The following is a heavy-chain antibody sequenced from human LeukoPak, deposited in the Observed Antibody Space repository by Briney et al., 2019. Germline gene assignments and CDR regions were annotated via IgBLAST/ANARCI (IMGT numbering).Heavy chain of an antibody. J-gene: IGHJ4*02. D-gene: IGHD3-22*01. Sequence: SETLSLTCSISGDYISSSNYYWGWIRQPPGKGLEWIGNIYYTGRTYYNPSLKSRVSISIDTSKNEFSLKVRSVTAADTAVYYWARLYYYDASGPPLWGQGTLVIVSS. CDR1: GDYISSSNYY. CDR3: ARLYYYDASGPPL. V-gene: IGHV4-39*01. CDR2: IYYTGRT.